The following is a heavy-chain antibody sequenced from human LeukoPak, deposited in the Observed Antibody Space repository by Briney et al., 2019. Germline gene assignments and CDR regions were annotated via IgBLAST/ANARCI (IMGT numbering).Heavy chain of an antibody. J-gene: IGHJ4*02. Sequence: GGSLRLSCAASGFTVSSNYMSWVRQAPGKGLEWVSVIYSGGSTYYADSVKGRFTISRDNSKNTLYLQMNSLRAEDTAVYYCAKSKEGRYCSSSSCHEFDYWGQGAVVTVSS. CDR1: GFTVSSNY. D-gene: IGHD2-2*01. CDR3: AKSKEGRYCSSSSCHEFDY. V-gene: IGHV3-53*05. CDR2: IYSGGST.